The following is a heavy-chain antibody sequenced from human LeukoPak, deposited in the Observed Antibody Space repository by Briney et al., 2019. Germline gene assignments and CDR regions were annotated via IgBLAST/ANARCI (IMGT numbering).Heavy chain of an antibody. CDR2: TRYDGSDK. CDR3: AKAETVTQRGYFDY. Sequence: GGSLRLSCAASGFTFSRYAMHWVRQAPGTGLEWVAFTRYDGSDKYYADSVKGRFTISRDNSKNTLYLQMNSLRTEETAVYYCAKAETVTQRGYFDYWGQGTLVTVSS. D-gene: IGHD4-17*01. V-gene: IGHV3-30*02. J-gene: IGHJ4*02. CDR1: GFTFSRYA.